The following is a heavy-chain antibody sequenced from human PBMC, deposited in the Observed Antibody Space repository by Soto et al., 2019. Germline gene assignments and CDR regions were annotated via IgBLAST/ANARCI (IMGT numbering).Heavy chain of an antibody. J-gene: IGHJ3*02. CDR3: ARVWGGAFDI. V-gene: IGHV4-59*01. D-gene: IGHD3-10*01. CDR1: GGSISSYY. CDR2: IYYSGST. Sequence: QVQLQESGPGLVKPSETLSLTCTVSGGSISSYYWSWIRQPPGKGLEWMGYIYYSGSTNYNPSLKSRVTISVDTAKNQCSLKLSSVTAADTAVYYCARVWGGAFDIWCQGTMVTVSS.